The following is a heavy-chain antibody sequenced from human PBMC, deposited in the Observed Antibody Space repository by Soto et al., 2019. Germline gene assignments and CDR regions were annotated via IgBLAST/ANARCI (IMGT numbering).Heavy chain of an antibody. CDR1: GYTFTSYG. D-gene: IGHD6-6*01. CDR2: ISAYNGNT. J-gene: IGHJ6*03. CDR3: AKSGEYSSSYYYYYYMDV. V-gene: IGHV1-18*01. Sequence: QVQLVQSGAEVKKPGASVKVSCKASGYTFTSYGISWVRQAPGQGLEWMGWISAYNGNTNYAQKLQGSVTMTTDTSTSTAYMELRSLRSDDTAVYYCAKSGEYSSSYYYYYYMDVWGKGTTVTVSS.